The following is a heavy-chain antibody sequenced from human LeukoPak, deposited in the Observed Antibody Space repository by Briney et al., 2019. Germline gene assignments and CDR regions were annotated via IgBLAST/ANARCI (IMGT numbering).Heavy chain of an antibody. Sequence: SETLSLTCTVSGGSIDGYHWSWIRQPPGKELEWIGNIYYSGSTNYNPSLKSRVTISVDTSKNHFSLRLSSVTAADTAVYYCARRRSSNWSFDSWGQGTLVTVSS. CDR1: GGSIDGYH. CDR3: ARRRSSNWSFDS. J-gene: IGHJ4*02. V-gene: IGHV4-59*08. CDR2: IYYSGST. D-gene: IGHD6-13*01.